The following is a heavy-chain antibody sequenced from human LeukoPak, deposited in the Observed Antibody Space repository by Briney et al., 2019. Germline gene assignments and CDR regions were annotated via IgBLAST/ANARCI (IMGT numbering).Heavy chain of an antibody. J-gene: IGHJ4*02. Sequence: GGSLTLSCAASGFTFSSYSMNWVRQAPGEGLEWVSSISISSSYIYYADSVKGRFTISRDNAKNSLYLQMNSLRAEDTAVYYCASVAADQLSYYFDYWGQGTLVTVSS. V-gene: IGHV3-21*01. CDR3: ASVAADQLSYYFDY. D-gene: IGHD6-13*01. CDR1: GFTFSSYS. CDR2: ISISSSYI.